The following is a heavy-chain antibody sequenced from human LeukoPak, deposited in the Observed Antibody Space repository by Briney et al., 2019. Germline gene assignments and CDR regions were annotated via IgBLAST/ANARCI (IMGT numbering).Heavy chain of an antibody. D-gene: IGHD3-22*01. CDR1: GFTFSSYA. J-gene: IGHJ3*02. Sequence: GGSLRLSCAASGFTFSSYAMSWVRQAPGKGLEWVANIKQDGSEKYYVDSVKGRFTISRDNAKNSLYLQMNSLRAEDTAVYYCARARGDSSGYEPRPDDAFDIWGQGTMVTVSS. V-gene: IGHV3-7*04. CDR2: IKQDGSEK. CDR3: ARARGDSSGYEPRPDDAFDI.